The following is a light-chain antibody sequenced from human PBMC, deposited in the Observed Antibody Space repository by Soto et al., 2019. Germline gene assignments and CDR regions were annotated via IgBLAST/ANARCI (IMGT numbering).Light chain of an antibody. CDR1: QSVSSSY. CDR2: GAS. CDR3: QQRSKWRT. V-gene: IGKV3D-20*02. Sequence: ESVLTQAAGSLSLSPGGRATLSCRASQSVSSSYLAWYQQKPGQAPRLLIYGASRRATGIPARFSGSGFGTDFTLTISSLEPEDFAVYYCQQRSKWRTFGQGTKVDIK. J-gene: IGKJ1*01.